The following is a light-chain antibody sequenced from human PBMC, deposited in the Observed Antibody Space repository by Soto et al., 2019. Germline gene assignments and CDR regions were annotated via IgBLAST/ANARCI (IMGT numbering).Light chain of an antibody. J-gene: IGLJ2*01. V-gene: IGLV2-14*01. CDR1: SSDVDTHNY. CDR3: ASYTRTTTLV. Sequence: QSALTQPASVSGSPGQSITISCTATSSDVDTHNYVSWYQHHPGKAPKLVIYDVNNRPSGISYRFSGSKSGNTASLTISGLQAEDEADYYCASYTRTTTLVFGGGTQLTVL. CDR2: DVN.